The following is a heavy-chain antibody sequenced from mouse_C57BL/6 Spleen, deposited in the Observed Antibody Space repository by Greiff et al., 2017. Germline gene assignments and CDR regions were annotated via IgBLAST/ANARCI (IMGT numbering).Heavy chain of an antibody. V-gene: IGHV1-78*01. CDR1: GYTFTDHT. CDR2: IYPRDGST. CDR3: ERDPYYYGSSLSYWYFDV. D-gene: IGHD1-1*01. Sequence: QVQLQQSDAELVKPGASVKISCKVSGYTFTDHTIHWMKQRPEQGLEWIGYIYPRDGSTKYNEKFKGKATLTADKSSSTAYMQLNSLTSEDSAVYFCERDPYYYGSSLSYWYFDVWGTGTTVTVSS. J-gene: IGHJ1*03.